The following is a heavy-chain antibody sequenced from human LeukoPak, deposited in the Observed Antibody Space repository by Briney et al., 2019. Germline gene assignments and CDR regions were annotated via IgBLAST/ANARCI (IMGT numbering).Heavy chain of an antibody. D-gene: IGHD2-15*01. J-gene: IGHJ6*03. CDR3: ARVAATHYYYYYYMDV. CDR2: MNPNSGNT. V-gene: IGHV1-8*03. Sequence: ASVKVSCKASGYTFTSYDINWVRQAPGHGLEWMGWMNPNSGNTGYAQKFQGRVTITRNTSISTAYMELSSLRSEDTAVYYCARVAATHYYYYYYMDVWGKGTTVTVS. CDR1: GYTFTSYD.